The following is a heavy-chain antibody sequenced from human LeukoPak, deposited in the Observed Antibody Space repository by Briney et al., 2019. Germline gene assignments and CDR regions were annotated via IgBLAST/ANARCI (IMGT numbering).Heavy chain of an antibody. CDR2: INHSGST. V-gene: IGHV4-34*01. D-gene: IGHD3-10*01. CDR1: GGSFSGYY. Sequence: SETLSLTCAVYGGSFSGYYWSWIRQPPGKGLEWIGEINHSGSTNYNPSLKSRVTISVDTSKNQFSLKLSSVTAAETAVYYCARGSPYGRKWFDPWGQGTLVTVSS. CDR3: ARGSPYGRKWFDP. J-gene: IGHJ5*02.